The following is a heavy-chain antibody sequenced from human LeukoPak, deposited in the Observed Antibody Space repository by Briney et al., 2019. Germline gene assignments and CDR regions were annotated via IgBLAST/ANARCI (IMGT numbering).Heavy chain of an antibody. D-gene: IGHD3/OR15-3a*01. CDR1: GGSISSGDYY. V-gene: IGHV4-30-4*08. Sequence: SQTLSLTCTVSGGSISSGDYYWSWIRQPPGKGLEWIGYIYYSGSTYYNPSLKRRVTISVDTSKNQFSLKLSSVTAADTAVYYCASGPSPYFFDYWGQGTLVTVSS. J-gene: IGHJ4*02. CDR2: IYYSGST. CDR3: ASGPSPYFFDY.